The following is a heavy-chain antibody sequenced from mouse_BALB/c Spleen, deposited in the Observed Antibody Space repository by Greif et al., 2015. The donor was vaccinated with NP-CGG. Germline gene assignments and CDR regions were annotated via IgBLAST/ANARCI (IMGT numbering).Heavy chain of an antibody. CDR1: GFNIKDTY. J-gene: IGHJ2*01. CDR2: IDPANGNT. Sequence: VHVKQSGAELVKPGASVKLSCTASGFNIKDTYMHWVEQRPEQGLEWIGRIDPANGNTKYDPKFQGKATITADTSSNTAYLQLSSLTSEDTAVYYCAGTYFDYWSQGTTLTVSS. V-gene: IGHV14-3*02. D-gene: IGHD3-3*01. CDR3: AGTYFDY.